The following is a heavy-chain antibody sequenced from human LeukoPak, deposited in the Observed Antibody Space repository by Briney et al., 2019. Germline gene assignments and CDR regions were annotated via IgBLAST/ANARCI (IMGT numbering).Heavy chain of an antibody. Sequence: SETLSLACTVSGGSISSYYWSRIRQPAGKGLEWIGRIYTSGSTNYNPSLKSRVTMSVDTSKNQFSLKLSSVTAADTAVYYCARVYGDFIYYYYYYMDVWGKGTTVTISS. J-gene: IGHJ6*03. D-gene: IGHD4-17*01. CDR2: IYTSGST. CDR3: ARVYGDFIYYYYYYMDV. CDR1: GGSISSYY. V-gene: IGHV4-4*07.